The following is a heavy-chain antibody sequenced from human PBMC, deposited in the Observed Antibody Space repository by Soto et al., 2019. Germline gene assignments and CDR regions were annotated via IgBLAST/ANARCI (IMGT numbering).Heavy chain of an antibody. Sequence: QVQLVQSGAEVKKPGSSVKVSCKASGGTFSSYAISWVRQAPGQGLEWMGGIIPIFGTANYAQKFQGRVTITADESTRTGYMELSSLRADDTAVNYCARESPRCFGSTIVRGSDYWGQGTLVTVSS. D-gene: IGHD3-10*01. CDR3: ARESPRCFGSTIVRGSDY. CDR2: IIPIFGTA. J-gene: IGHJ4*02. CDR1: GGTFSSYA. V-gene: IGHV1-69*01.